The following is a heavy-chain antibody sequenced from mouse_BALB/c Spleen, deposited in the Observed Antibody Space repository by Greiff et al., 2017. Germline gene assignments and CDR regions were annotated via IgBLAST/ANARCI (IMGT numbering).Heavy chain of an antibody. CDR2: IWGDGST. Sequence: VKLVESGPGLVAPSQSLSITCTVSGFSLTGYGVNWVRQPPGKGLEWLGVIWGDGSTNYHSALISRLSISKDNSKSQVFLKLNSLQTDDTATYYCATYGNYYAMDYWGQGTSVTVAA. CDR1: GFSLTGYG. CDR3: ATYGNYYAMDY. J-gene: IGHJ4*01. V-gene: IGHV2-3*01. D-gene: IGHD2-1*01.